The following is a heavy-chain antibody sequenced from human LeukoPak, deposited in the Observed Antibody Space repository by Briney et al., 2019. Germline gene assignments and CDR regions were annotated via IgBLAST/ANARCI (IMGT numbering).Heavy chain of an antibody. V-gene: IGHV3-30-3*01. Sequence: GGSLRLSCAASGFTFSTYAMHWVRQAPGKGLEWLVVISDDGSKIHYADSVNGRFTISRDNSKNTLYLQMNSLRAEDTAVYYCAREFRGSSGWYYFDCWGQGALVTVSS. CDR3: AREFRGSSGWYYFDC. CDR2: ISDDGSKI. J-gene: IGHJ4*02. D-gene: IGHD6-19*01. CDR1: GFTFSTYA.